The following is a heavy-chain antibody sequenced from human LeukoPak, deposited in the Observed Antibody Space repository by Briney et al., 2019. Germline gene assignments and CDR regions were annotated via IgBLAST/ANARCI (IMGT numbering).Heavy chain of an antibody. V-gene: IGHV1-2*02. CDR2: IDPNSGGA. Sequence: GASVKVTCKASGYTFTDYYMHWVRQAPGQGLEWMGWIDPNSGGASYAQGFQGRVTMTRDTSISTAYMELSGLRSDDTAVYYCARDFANWAYYWGQGTLVTVSS. J-gene: IGHJ4*02. D-gene: IGHD7-27*01. CDR3: ARDFANWAYY. CDR1: GYTFTDYY.